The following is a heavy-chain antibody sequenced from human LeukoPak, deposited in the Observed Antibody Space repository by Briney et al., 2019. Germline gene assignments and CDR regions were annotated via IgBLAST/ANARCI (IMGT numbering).Heavy chain of an antibody. CDR3: ARSRKVTRGPRTSGFDP. V-gene: IGHV1-8*03. D-gene: IGHD3-10*01. Sequence: GASVKVSCKASGYTFTSYDINWVRQATGQGLEWMGWMNPNSGNTGYAQKFQGRVTITRNTSISTAYMELSSLRSEDTAVYYCARSRKVTRGPRTSGFDPWGQGTLVTVSS. CDR1: GYTFTSYD. J-gene: IGHJ5*02. CDR2: MNPNSGNT.